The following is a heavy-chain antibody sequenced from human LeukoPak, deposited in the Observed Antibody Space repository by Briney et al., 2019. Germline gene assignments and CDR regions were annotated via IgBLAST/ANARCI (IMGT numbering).Heavy chain of an antibody. CDR3: ARRSASVTYPFAFGI. Sequence: ASVTVSCKASGYTFTGYYIHWVRQAPGQGLEWMGWINPNSGGTNFAQKFQGRVTMTRDTSISTAYMELSGLTSDDTAVYYCARRSASVTYPFAFGIWGQGTMVTVSS. J-gene: IGHJ3*02. CDR2: INPNSGGT. CDR1: GYTFTGYY. D-gene: IGHD4-17*01. V-gene: IGHV1-2*02.